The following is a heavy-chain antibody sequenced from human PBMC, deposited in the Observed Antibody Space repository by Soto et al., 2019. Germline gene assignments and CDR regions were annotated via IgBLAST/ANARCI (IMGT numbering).Heavy chain of an antibody. V-gene: IGHV1-8*01. D-gene: IGHD3-3*01. J-gene: IGHJ4*02. CDR3: ARGPRESGEWLLFDY. CDR1: GYTFSTYE. Sequence: SVKVPCKASGYTFSTYEINWVRRAAGQGLEWMGRMNPDNGNTGYAQKFQDRVTMTRNTSISTAYMELSSLRSDDTAVYYGARGPRESGEWLLFDYWGQGALVTVSA. CDR2: MNPDNGNT.